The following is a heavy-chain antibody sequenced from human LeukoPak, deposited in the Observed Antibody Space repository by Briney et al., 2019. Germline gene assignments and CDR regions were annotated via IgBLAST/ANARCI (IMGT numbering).Heavy chain of an antibody. CDR2: INPNSGGT. V-gene: IGHV1-2*02. D-gene: IGHD2-15*01. J-gene: IGHJ4*02. Sequence: ASVKVSCKASGNTFTSYSISWVRQAPGQGLEWMGWINPNSGGTNYAQKFQGRVTMTRDTSISTAYMELSRLRSEDTAVYYCARGRIYCSGGSCYHTDFDYWGQGTLVTVSS. CDR3: ARGRIYCSGGSCYHTDFDY. CDR1: GNTFTSYS.